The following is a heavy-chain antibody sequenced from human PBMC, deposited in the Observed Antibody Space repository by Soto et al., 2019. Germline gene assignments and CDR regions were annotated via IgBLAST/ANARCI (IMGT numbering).Heavy chain of an antibody. J-gene: IGHJ3*02. Sequence: EVQLVESGGGLVQPGGSLRLSCAASGFTVSSNYMSWVRQAPGKGLEWVSVIYSGGSTYYADSVKGRFTISRDNSKNTLYLQMNSLRAEDTAVYYCARDASGWLHAFDIWGQGTMVTVSS. CDR2: IYSGGST. CDR3: ARDASGWLHAFDI. CDR1: GFTVSSNY. V-gene: IGHV3-66*01. D-gene: IGHD6-19*01.